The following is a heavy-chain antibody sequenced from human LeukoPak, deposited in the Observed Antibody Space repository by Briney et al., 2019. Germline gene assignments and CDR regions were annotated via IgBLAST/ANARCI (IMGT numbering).Heavy chain of an antibody. V-gene: IGHV1-2*02. CDR1: GYTFTGYY. D-gene: IGHD5-12*01. J-gene: IGHJ4*02. CDR2: INPNSGGT. CDR3: ARGLRDIVECPFDY. Sequence: GASVKVSCKASGYTFTGYYMHWVRQAPGQGLEWMVWINPNSGGTNYAQKFQGRVTMTRDTSISTAYMELSRLRSDDTAVYYCARGLRDIVECPFDYWGQGTLVTVSS.